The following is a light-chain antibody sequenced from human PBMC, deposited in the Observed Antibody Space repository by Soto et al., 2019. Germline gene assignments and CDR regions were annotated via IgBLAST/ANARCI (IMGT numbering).Light chain of an antibody. Sequence: DIEMSVAPCSLCASEENRVTITCRASQSISTYLNWYQQKPGKAPKLLILVASTLPSGVPSRFSGSGSGTDFTLTISSLQPEDFATYYCQQSYSNTQTFGQGTKVDI. J-gene: IGKJ1*01. CDR1: QSISTY. V-gene: IGKV1-39*01. CDR2: VAS. CDR3: QQSYSNTQT.